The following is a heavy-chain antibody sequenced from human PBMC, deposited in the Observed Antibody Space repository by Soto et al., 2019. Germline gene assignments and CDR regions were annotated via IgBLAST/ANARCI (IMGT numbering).Heavy chain of an antibody. CDR1: GFTVSSNY. CDR3: ARDHCSGGSCLVWGDYGMDV. J-gene: IGHJ6*02. D-gene: IGHD2-15*01. V-gene: IGHV3-53*01. Sequence: GGSLRLSCAAPGFTVSSNYMSWVRQAPGKGLEWVSVIYSGGSTYYADSVKGRFTISRDNSKNTLYLQMNSLRAEDTAVYYCARDHCSGGSCLVWGDYGMDVWGQGTTVTVSS. CDR2: IYSGGST.